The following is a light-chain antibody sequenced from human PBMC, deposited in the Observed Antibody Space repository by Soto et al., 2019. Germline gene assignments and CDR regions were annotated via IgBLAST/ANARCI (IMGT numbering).Light chain of an antibody. V-gene: IGKV1-39*01. CDR2: AAS. CDR1: QSIRSY. Sequence: DIQMTQSPSSLSASVGDRVTITCRASQSIRSYLNWYQQKPGKAPKLLIYAASSLQSGVPSRFSGSGSGTDFTLTSSSLQPEDFATYYCQQSYSTPTFGGGTKVEIK. CDR3: QQSYSTPT. J-gene: IGKJ4*01.